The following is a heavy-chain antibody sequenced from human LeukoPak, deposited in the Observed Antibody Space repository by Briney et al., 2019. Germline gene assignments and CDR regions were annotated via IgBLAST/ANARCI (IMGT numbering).Heavy chain of an antibody. Sequence: GGSLRLSCAASGFTFSSYSMNWVRQAPGKGLEWVSYISSSSSTIYYADSVKGRFTISRDNAKNLLYLQMNSLRDEDTAVYYCARDYYDSSGYSADYWGQGTLVTVSS. CDR1: GFTFSSYS. D-gene: IGHD3-22*01. V-gene: IGHV3-48*02. J-gene: IGHJ4*02. CDR2: ISSSSSTI. CDR3: ARDYYDSSGYSADY.